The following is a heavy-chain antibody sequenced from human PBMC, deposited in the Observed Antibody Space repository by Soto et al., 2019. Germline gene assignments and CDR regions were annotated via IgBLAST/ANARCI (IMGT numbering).Heavy chain of an antibody. Sequence: QVQLVQSGAEVKKPGASVKVSCKASRYIFTNYAIHWVRQAPGQSLEWLGWIDTGNGNTRYSEKFQARVTLTRDTCASTAGTELNDLRSEDTAVYYCARDAKWDPRGVEAHQVDYFDLCWQGTLVTVSS. V-gene: IGHV1-3*04. D-gene: IGHD1-26*01. CDR2: IDTGNGNT. J-gene: IGHJ4*02. CDR1: RYIFTNYA. CDR3: ARDAKWDPRGVEAHQVDYFDL.